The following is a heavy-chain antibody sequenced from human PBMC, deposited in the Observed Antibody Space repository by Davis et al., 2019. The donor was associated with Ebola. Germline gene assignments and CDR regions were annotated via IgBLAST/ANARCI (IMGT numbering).Heavy chain of an antibody. CDR2: IYYSERT. D-gene: IGHD5-18*01. Sequence: PSETLSLTCSVSGDSISRDYWSWIRQPPGEGLEWIGYIYYSERTNYNPSLMSRVTISADTSKNQFSLKLKSVTTADTAVYYCARAVDTKFHYWGPGILVTVSS. CDR3: ARAVDTKFHY. V-gene: IGHV4-59*01. J-gene: IGHJ4*02. CDR1: GDSISRDY.